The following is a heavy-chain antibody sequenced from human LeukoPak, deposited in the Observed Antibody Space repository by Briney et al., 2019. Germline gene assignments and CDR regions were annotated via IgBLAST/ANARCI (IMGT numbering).Heavy chain of an antibody. CDR1: EFTFSSYW. J-gene: IGHJ4*02. CDR2: IKQDGSEK. Sequence: GGSLRLSCAASEFTFSSYWMSWVRQAPGKGLEWVANIKQDGSEKYYVDSVKGRFTISRDNAKNSLYLQMNSLRAEDTAVYYRARVMVRGVIPNYFDYWGQGTLVTVSS. D-gene: IGHD3-10*01. V-gene: IGHV3-7*01. CDR3: ARVMVRGVIPNYFDY.